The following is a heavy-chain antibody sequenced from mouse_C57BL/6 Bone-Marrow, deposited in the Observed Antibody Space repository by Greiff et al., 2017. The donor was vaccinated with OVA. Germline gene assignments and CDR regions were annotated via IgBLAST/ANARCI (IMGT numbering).Heavy chain of an antibody. Sequence: VQLKESGPELVKPGASVKIPCKASGYTFTDYNMDWVKQSHGKSLEWIGDINPNNGGTIYNQKFKGKATLTVDKSSSTAYMELRSLTSEDTAVYYCARSPLDSSGYWFAYWGQGTLVTVSA. CDR1: GYTFTDYN. V-gene: IGHV1-18*01. J-gene: IGHJ3*01. D-gene: IGHD3-2*02. CDR2: INPNNGGT. CDR3: ARSPLDSSGYWFAY.